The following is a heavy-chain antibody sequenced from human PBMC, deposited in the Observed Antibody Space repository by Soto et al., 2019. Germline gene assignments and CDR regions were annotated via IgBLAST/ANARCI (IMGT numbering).Heavy chain of an antibody. D-gene: IGHD2-21*02. J-gene: IGHJ4*02. CDR3: ARSGLPFDY. CDR2: ISSNGYRT. CDR1: GFTFSSYS. Sequence: EVQLVESGGGLVQPGGSLRLSCAASGFTFSSYSMHWVRQAPGKGLEYVSGISSNGYRTYYSNSVKGRFTIARDNSKNTLDLQVGRLRAEAMAVYYCARSGLPFDYWGQGTLVTVSS. V-gene: IGHV3-64*01.